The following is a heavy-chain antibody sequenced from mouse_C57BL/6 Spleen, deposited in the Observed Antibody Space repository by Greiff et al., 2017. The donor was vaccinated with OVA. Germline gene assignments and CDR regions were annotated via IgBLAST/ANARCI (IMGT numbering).Heavy chain of an antibody. CDR2: ISGGGGNT. CDR1: GFTFSSYT. D-gene: IGHD3-3*01. CDR3: ARRDGTPCAY. J-gene: IGHJ3*01. V-gene: IGHV5-9*01. Sequence: EVQLVESGGGLVKPGGSLKLSCAASGFTFSSYTMSWVRQTPEKRLEWVATISGGGGNTYYPDSVKGRFTISRDNAKNTLYLQMSSLRAEDTALYYCARRDGTPCAYWGEGTLVTVSA.